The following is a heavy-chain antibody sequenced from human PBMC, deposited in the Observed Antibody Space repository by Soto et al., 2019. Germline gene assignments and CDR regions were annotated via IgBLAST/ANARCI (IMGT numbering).Heavy chain of an antibody. CDR2: IRPVFGIP. Sequence: QVQLVQSGAEVKKPGSSVKVSCKASGGTFSRYSFTWVRQAPGHGLEWMGRIRPVFGIPTYAQEFQCRVTITADESTGTAYMELTILRSEDTAVYYCAREDRDRETGLVPAAIDGIDVWAQGTTVIVSS. CDR3: AREDRDRETGLVPAAIDGIDV. J-gene: IGHJ6*02. D-gene: IGHD2-2*01. CDR1: GGTFSRYS. V-gene: IGHV1-69*08.